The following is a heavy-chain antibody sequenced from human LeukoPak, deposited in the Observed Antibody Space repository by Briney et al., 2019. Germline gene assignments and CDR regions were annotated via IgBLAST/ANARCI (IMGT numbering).Heavy chain of an antibody. Sequence: SETLSLTCTVSGGSISSYYWSWIRQPPGKGLGWIGYIYYSGSTNYNPSLKSRVTISVDTSKNQFSLKLSSVTAADTAVYYCARDLDWFDPWGQGTLVTVSS. J-gene: IGHJ5*02. CDR1: GGSISSYY. V-gene: IGHV4-59*01. CDR3: ARDLDWFDP. CDR2: IYYSGST.